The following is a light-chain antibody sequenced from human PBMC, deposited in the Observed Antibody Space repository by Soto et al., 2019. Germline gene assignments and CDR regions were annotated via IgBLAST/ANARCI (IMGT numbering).Light chain of an antibody. CDR3: QQYRSYSWT. CDR1: QSVSSW. CDR2: KAS. J-gene: IGKJ1*01. Sequence: DVQLTQSPSTLSGSVGDRVTITCRASQSVSSWLAWYQAKPGKAPNLLIYKASTLESGVPSRFSGSGSGTEFTLTISSLQPDDFATYYCQQYRSYSWTFGQGTKVEI. V-gene: IGKV1-5*03.